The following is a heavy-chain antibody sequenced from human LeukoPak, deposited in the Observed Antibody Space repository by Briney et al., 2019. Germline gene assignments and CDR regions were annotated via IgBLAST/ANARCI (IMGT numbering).Heavy chain of an antibody. CDR2: IYYSGST. V-gene: IGHV4-59*11. Sequence: PSETLSLTCTVSGGSISSHYWSWMRQPPGKGLEWIGCIYYSGSTNYNPSLKSRITISVDTSKNQFSLKLSSVTAADTAVYYCARDRVPAALHFDYWGQGTLVTVSS. CDR1: GGSISSHY. J-gene: IGHJ4*02. D-gene: IGHD2-2*01. CDR3: ARDRVPAALHFDY.